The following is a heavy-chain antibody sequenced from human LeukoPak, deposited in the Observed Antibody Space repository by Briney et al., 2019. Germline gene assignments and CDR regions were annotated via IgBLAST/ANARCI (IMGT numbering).Heavy chain of an antibody. D-gene: IGHD5-18*01. J-gene: IGHJ3*02. CDR2: IYPGDSDT. CDR1: GYMFTNYW. CDR3: ASRWIQDGFDI. V-gene: IGHV5-51*01. Sequence: NPGESLKISCKGSGYMFTNYWIGWVRQKPGKGLEWMGIIYPGDSDTRYSPSFQGQVTISADKSISTAYLQWSSLKASDTAMYYCASRWIQDGFDIWGQGTMVTVSS.